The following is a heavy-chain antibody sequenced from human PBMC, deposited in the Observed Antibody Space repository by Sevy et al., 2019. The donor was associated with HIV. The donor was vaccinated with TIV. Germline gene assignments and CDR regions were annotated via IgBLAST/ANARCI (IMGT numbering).Heavy chain of an antibody. Sequence: GESLKISCKASGYSFTSYWIGWVRQMPGKGLEWMGSIFPADSDTRYSPSFLGQVIMSVDKSFSTAYLQWRSLKASDTAMYYCATSIAPGSDAFDFWGQGTMVTVSS. CDR3: ATSIAPGSDAFDF. CDR1: GYSFTSYW. V-gene: IGHV5-51*01. D-gene: IGHD3-10*01. CDR2: IFPADSDT. J-gene: IGHJ3*01.